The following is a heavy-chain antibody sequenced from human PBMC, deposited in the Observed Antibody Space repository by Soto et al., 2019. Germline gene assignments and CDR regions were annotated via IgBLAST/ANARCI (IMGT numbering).Heavy chain of an antibody. J-gene: IGHJ4*02. V-gene: IGHV4-34*01. Sequence: QVQLQQWGAGLLKPSETLSLTCAVYGVSFSGYYWTWIRQPPGTGLEWIGEIKHSVSTNHNPSLKSRFTISVDTSKNQFSLKLTSVTDADTAVYYCARDKITGLFDYWGQGTLVTVSS. CDR3: ARDKITGLFDY. CDR1: GVSFSGYY. D-gene: IGHD2-8*02. CDR2: IKHSVST.